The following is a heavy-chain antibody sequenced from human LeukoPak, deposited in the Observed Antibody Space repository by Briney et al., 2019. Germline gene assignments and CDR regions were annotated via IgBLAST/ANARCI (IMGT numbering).Heavy chain of an antibody. CDR1: GFIFTSYS. D-gene: IGHD3-10*01. CDR2: ITSSNNDR. V-gene: IGHV3-21*01. J-gene: IGHJ4*02. Sequence: GGSLRLSCAASGFIFTSYSLNWVRQAPGKGLEWVASITSSNNDRNYADSVKGRFTISRDNSRSTLYLQMNSLRPEDTAIYYCAREGYYGSGSPPSLYFDYWGQGTLVTVSS. CDR3: AREGYYGSGSPPSLYFDY.